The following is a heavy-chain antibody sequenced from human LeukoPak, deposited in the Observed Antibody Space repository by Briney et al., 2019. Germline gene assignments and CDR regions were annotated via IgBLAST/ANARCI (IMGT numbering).Heavy chain of an antibody. J-gene: IGHJ3*02. CDR2: ISSSGSPI. CDR3: ARPTEMATIRDAFDI. Sequence: GGSLRLSCAASGFTFRNHEMNWVRQAPGKGLEWVSHISSSGSPIYYADSVRGRFTISRDNAKNSLYLQMNSLRAEDTAVYYCARPTEMATIRDAFDIWGQGTMVTVSS. D-gene: IGHD5-24*01. CDR1: GFTFRNHE. V-gene: IGHV3-48*03.